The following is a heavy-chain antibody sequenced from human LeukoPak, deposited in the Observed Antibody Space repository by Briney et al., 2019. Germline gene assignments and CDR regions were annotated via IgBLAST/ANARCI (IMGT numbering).Heavy chain of an antibody. V-gene: IGHV4-34*01. J-gene: IGHJ6*04. D-gene: IGHD1-14*01. CDR3: ARDHRRPVPHYYYYGMDV. CDR2: INHSGST. CDR1: GGSFSGYY. Sequence: PSETLSLTCAVYGGSFSGYYWSWIRQPPGKGLEWIGEINHSGSTNYNPSLKSRVTISVDTSKNQFSLKLSSVTAADTAVYYCARDHRRPVPHYYYYGMDVWGKGTTVTVSS.